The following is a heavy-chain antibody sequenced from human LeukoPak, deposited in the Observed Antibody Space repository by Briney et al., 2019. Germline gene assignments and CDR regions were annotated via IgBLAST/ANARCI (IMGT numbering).Heavy chain of an antibody. CDR2: ISSSSSYI. Sequence: PGGSLRLSCAASGFTFSSYSMNWVRQAPGKGLEWVSSISSSSSYIYYADSVKGRFTISRDNAKNSLYLQMNSLRAEDTAVYYCARAGGSTVSHSDYWGQGTLVTVSS. V-gene: IGHV3-21*01. J-gene: IGHJ4*02. CDR1: GFTFSSYS. D-gene: IGHD4-17*01. CDR3: ARAGGSTVSHSDY.